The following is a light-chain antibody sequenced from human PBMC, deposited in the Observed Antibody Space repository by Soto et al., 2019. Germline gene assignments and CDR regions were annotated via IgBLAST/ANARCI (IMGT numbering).Light chain of an antibody. CDR1: TGAVTSGHY. CDR3: LLSYSGARQV. J-gene: IGLJ3*02. Sequence: QAVVTQEPSLTVSPGGTVTLTCGSSTGAVTSGHYPYWFQQKPGQAPRTLIYDTSNKHSWTPARFSGSLLGGKAALTLSGAQPEDEAEYYCLLSYSGARQVFGGGTQLTAL. V-gene: IGLV7-46*01. CDR2: DTS.